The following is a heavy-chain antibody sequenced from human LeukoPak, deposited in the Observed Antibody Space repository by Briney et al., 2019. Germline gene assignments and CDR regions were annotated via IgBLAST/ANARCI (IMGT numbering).Heavy chain of an antibody. CDR2: MNPNSGNT. CDR1: GGTFSSYA. V-gene: IGHV1-8*02. CDR3: ARGRVWGYCSGGSCYQH. J-gene: IGHJ1*01. D-gene: IGHD2-15*01. Sequence: ASVKVSCKASGGTFSSYAISWVRQATGQGLEWMGWMNPNSGNTGYAQKFQGRVTMTRNTSISTAYMELSSLRSEDTAVYYCARGRVWGYCSGGSCYQHWGQGTLVTVSS.